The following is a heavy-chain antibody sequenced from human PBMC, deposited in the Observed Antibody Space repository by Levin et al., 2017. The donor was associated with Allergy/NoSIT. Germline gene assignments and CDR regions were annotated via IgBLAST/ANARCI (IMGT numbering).Heavy chain of an antibody. J-gene: IGHJ4*02. CDR2: IHYTGNT. CDR3: ARRDKMKYYFDR. D-gene: IGHD5-24*01. Sequence: SQTLSLTCTVSGDSISNNYWGWIRQPPGQGLEWIGYIHYTGNTNYNPSLKSRVSISVDSSGNQFSLILRSVTAADTALYYCARRDKMKYYFDRWGQGTLVTVSS. V-gene: IGHV4-59*08. CDR1: GDSISNNY.